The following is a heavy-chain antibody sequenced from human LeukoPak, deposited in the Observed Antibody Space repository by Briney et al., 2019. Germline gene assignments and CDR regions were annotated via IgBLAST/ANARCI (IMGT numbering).Heavy chain of an antibody. J-gene: IGHJ4*02. Sequence: GGSLRLSCAASGFTFSSYGMHWVRQAPGKGLEWVSGISWNSGSAGYADSVKGRFTISRDSAKNSLYLQMNSLRTEDTALYYCAKDRTYSAYAALDYWGQGTLVTVSS. CDR3: AKDRTYSAYAALDY. CDR1: GFTFSSYG. V-gene: IGHV3-9*01. CDR2: ISWNSGSA. D-gene: IGHD5-12*01.